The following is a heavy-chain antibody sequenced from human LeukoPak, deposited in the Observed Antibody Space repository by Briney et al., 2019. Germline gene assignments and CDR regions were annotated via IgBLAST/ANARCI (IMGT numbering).Heavy chain of an antibody. CDR2: INHSGST. Sequence: SETLSLTCAVYGGSFSGYYWSWIRQPPGKGLEWIGEINHSGSTNYNPSLKSRVTISVDTSKNQFSLKLSSATAADTAVYYCARGFGMTTVTGFDYWGQGTLVTVSS. V-gene: IGHV4-34*01. CDR3: ARGFGMTTVTGFDY. J-gene: IGHJ4*02. D-gene: IGHD4-17*01. CDR1: GGSFSGYY.